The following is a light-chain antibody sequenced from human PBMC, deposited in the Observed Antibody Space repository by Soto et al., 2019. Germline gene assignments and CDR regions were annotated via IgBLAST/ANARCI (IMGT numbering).Light chain of an antibody. Sequence: EVVMTQSPATLSVSPGERATLSCRASQSVSTNLAWYQQKVGQAPRLLMYGASVRATGVPSRFSGSGSGTDFTLTISSLQPEDFATYYCQQSYSTRTFGQGTKVDIK. CDR3: QQSYSTRT. J-gene: IGKJ1*01. CDR2: GAS. CDR1: QSVSTN. V-gene: IGKV3-15*01.